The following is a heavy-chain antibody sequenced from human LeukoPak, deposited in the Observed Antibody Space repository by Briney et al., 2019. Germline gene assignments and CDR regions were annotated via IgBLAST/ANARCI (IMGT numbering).Heavy chain of an antibody. CDR2: IYYSGSA. D-gene: IGHD2-2*02. V-gene: IGHV4-39*01. CDR3: ARCDTDSYFDY. CDR1: GGSISSSSYY. Sequence: SETLSLTCTVSGGSISSSSYYWGWIRQPPGKGLEWIGSIYYSGSAYYNPSLKSRVTISVDTSKNQFSLRLSSVTAADTAVYYCARCDTDSYFDYWGQGTLVTVSS. J-gene: IGHJ4*02.